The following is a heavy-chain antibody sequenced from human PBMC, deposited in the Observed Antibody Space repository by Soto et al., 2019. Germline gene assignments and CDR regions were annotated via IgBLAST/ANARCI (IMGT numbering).Heavy chain of an antibody. CDR3: ARGYYDYAWGSYRHPARFDY. V-gene: IGHV4-59*01. J-gene: IGHJ4*02. CDR2: IYYSGST. Sequence: TLSLTCTVSGGSISSYYWSWIRQPPGKGLEWIGYIYYSGSTNYNPSLKSRVTISVDTSKNQFSLKLSSVTAADTAVYYCARGYYDYAWGSYRHPARFDYWGQGTLVTVSS. D-gene: IGHD3-16*02. CDR1: GGSISSYY.